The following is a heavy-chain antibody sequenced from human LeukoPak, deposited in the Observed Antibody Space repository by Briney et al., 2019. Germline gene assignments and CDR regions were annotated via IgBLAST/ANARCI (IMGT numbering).Heavy chain of an antibody. CDR1: GGSISSYY. V-gene: IGHV4-59*01. Sequence: SATLSLTCTVSGGSISSYYWSWIRQPPGKGLEWIGYIYYSGSTNYNPSLKSRVTISVDTSKNQFSLKLSSVTAAHTAVYYCARGYPSRYDDYLWGYYYYMDVWGKGTTVTVSS. J-gene: IGHJ6*03. CDR3: ARGYPSRYDDYLWGYYYYMDV. CDR2: IYYSGST. D-gene: IGHD4-17*01.